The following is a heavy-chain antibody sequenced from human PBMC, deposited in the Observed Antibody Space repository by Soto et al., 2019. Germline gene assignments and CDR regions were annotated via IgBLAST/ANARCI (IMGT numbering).Heavy chain of an antibody. V-gene: IGHV4-61*02. J-gene: IGHJ4*02. D-gene: IGHD3-22*01. CDR1: GVSISSTSYN. CDR2: IYTSGST. CDR3: ARDNDSSGYYFDY. Sequence: SETLSLTCNVSGVSISSTSYNWGWIRQPAGKGLEWIGRIYTSGSTNYNPSLKSRVTMSVDTSKNQFSLKLSSVTAADTAVYYCARDNDSSGYYFDYWGQGTLVTVSS.